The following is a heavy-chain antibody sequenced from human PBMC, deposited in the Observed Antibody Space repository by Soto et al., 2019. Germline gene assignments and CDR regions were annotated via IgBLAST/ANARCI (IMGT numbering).Heavy chain of an antibody. CDR2: IYYSGST. J-gene: IGHJ5*02. CDR3: ARDSMKGANWFDP. Sequence: SETLSLTCTVSGGSISSGGYYWSWIRQHPGKGLEWIGYIYYSGSTYYNPSLKSRVTISVDTSKNQFSLKLSSVTAADTAVYYCARDSMKGANWFDPWGQGTLVTVSS. V-gene: IGHV4-31*03. CDR1: GGSISSGGYY.